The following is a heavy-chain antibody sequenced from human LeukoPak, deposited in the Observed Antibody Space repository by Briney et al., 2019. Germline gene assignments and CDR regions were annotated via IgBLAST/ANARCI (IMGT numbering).Heavy chain of an antibody. CDR2: INHSGST. D-gene: IGHD2-15*01. V-gene: IGHV4-34*01. J-gene: IGHJ3*02. CDR1: GGSFSGYY. Sequence: SETLSLTCAVYGGSFSGYYWSWIRQPPGKGLEWIGEINHSGSTNYNPSLKSRVTISVDTSKNQFSLKLSSVTAADTAVYYCARATAFRSIEDAFDIWGQGTMVTVSS. CDR3: ARATAFRSIEDAFDI.